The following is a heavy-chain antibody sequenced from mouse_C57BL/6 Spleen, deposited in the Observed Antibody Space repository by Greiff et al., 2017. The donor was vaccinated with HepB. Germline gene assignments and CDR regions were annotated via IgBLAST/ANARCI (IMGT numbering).Heavy chain of an antibody. V-gene: IGHV10-1*01. D-gene: IGHD2-13*01. J-gene: IGHJ1*03. Sequence: GGGLVQPKGSLKLSCAASGFSFNTYAMNWVRQAPGKGLEWVARIRSKSNNYATYYADSVKDRFTISRDDSESMLYLQMNNLKTEDTAMYYCVRHGDYGYWYFDVWGTGTTVTVSS. CDR3: VRHGDYGYWYFDV. CDR2: IRSKSNNYAT. CDR1: GFSFNTYA.